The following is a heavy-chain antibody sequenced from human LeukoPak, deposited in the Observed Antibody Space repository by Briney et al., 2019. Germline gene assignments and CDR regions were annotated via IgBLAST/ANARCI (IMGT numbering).Heavy chain of an antibody. CDR1: GGSISSGSYY. D-gene: IGHD3-10*01. CDR3: ARNRRAILLWFGEYMDV. V-gene: IGHV4-61*02. J-gene: IGHJ6*03. Sequence: SQTLSLTCTVSGGSISSGSYYWSWIRQPAGKGLEWIGRIYTSGSTNYNPSLKSRVTISVDTSKNQFSLKLSSVTAADTAVYYCARNRRAILLWFGEYMDVWGKGTTVTVSS. CDR2: IYTSGST.